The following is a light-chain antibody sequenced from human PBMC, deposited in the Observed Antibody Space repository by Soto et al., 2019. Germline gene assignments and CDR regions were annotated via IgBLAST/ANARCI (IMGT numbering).Light chain of an antibody. V-gene: IGKV1-39*01. CDR1: QTISSS. CDR3: QQSYSTPYT. Sequence: DIQMTQSPSSLSASVGDRVTITCRASQTISSSLNWYQQTPGKAPKLLIYAASSLQSGVPSRFSGSGSGTDFTLTISSLQPEDFATYYCQQSYSTPYTFGQGTKLEIK. CDR2: AAS. J-gene: IGKJ2*01.